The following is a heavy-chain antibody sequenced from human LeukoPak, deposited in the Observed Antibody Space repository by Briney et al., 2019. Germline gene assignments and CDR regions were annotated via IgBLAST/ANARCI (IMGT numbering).Heavy chain of an antibody. CDR3: AREVGGAFDI. CDR1: GGSMSNYY. J-gene: IGHJ3*02. V-gene: IGHV4-59*01. D-gene: IGHD1-26*01. CDR2: IYYSGST. Sequence: SETLSLTCTVSGGSMSNYYWSWIRQPPGKGLEWIGYIYYSGSTNYNPSLKSRVTISVDTSKNQFSLKLRSVTAADTAVYYCAREVGGAFDIWGQGTMVTVSS.